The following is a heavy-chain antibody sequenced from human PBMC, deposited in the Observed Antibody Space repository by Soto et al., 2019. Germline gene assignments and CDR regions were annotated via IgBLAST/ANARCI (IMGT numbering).Heavy chain of an antibody. CDR1: EFTFRSYW. CDR2: ISGDGSST. Sequence: EVQLVDSGGGLVQPGGSLRLSCAASEFTFRSYWMHWVRQSPGKGLVWVSRISGDGSSTNYADSVKGRFTISRDNSKNKVYLQIDSLRAEETAVYYFARSLPGTYGAFDLWGQGKMVTVSS. CDR3: ARSLPGTYGAFDL. J-gene: IGHJ3*01. V-gene: IGHV3-74*01. D-gene: IGHD1-7*01.